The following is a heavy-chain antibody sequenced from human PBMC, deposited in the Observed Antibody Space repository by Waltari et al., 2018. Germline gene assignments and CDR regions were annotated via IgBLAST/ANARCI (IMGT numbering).Heavy chain of an antibody. CDR1: GYTFPSYY. Sequence: QVQLVQSGAEVKKPGASVKVSCTASGYTFPSYYLHWIRQAPVQGLEWMGIINPSGGSTSYAKKFQGRVTMTRDTSTSTVYMELSSLRSEDTAVYYCARVGSVTTNYWGQGTLVTVSS. V-gene: IGHV1-46*01. D-gene: IGHD4-17*01. CDR2: INPSGGST. CDR3: ARVGSVTTNY. J-gene: IGHJ4*02.